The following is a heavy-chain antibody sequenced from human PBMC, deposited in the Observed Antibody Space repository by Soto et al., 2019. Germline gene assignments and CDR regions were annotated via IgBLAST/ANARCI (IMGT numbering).Heavy chain of an antibody. CDR1: GGSISSYY. D-gene: IGHD6-19*01. CDR3: TNTDQWLVRSGGMGV. CDR2: IYYSGST. V-gene: IGHV4-59*01. J-gene: IGHJ6*02. Sequence: SETLSLTCTVSGGSISSYYWSWIRQPPGNGLEWIGYIYYSGSTNYNPSLKSRVTISVDTSKNQFSLKLSSVTAADTAVYYCTNTDQWLVRSGGMGVWGQGTTVTGSS.